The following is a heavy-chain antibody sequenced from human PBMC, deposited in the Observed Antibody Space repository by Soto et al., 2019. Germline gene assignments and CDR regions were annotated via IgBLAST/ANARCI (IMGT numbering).Heavy chain of an antibody. CDR2: SRKKAHGYTT. V-gene: IGHV3-72*01. CDR3: VRATSFSDSSGYTRCFDY. Sequence: SLILSFAASGFTVSGHHMDLVRQAQGKVLEWVGRSRKKAHGYTTAYAASEKGRFTTSRDESKNSVYLQMKSLKNEDTAVYYCVRATSFSDSSGYTRCFDYWRQGTLVTVSS. CDR1: GFTVSGHH. J-gene: IGHJ4*02. D-gene: IGHD3-22*01.